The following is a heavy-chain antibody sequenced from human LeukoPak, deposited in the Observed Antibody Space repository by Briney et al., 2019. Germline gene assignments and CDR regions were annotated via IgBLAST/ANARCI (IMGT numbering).Heavy chain of an antibody. V-gene: IGHV3-21*01. CDR1: GFTFSSYS. D-gene: IGHD3-10*01. CDR2: ISSSSSYT. CDR3: ARGSDYYGSGSYFIDAFDI. J-gene: IGHJ3*02. Sequence: GGSLRLSCAASGFTFSSYSMNWVRQAPGKGLEWVSSISSSSSYTYYADSVKGRFTISRDNAKNSLYLQMNSPRAEDTAVYYCARGSDYYGSGSYFIDAFDIWGQGTMVTVSS.